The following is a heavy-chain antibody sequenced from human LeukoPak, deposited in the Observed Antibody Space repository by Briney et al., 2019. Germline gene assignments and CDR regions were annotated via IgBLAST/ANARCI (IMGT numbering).Heavy chain of an antibody. J-gene: IGHJ6*02. CDR3: ARDLSLTGTDPPGMDV. CDR2: IYYSGST. V-gene: IGHV4-59*01. Sequence: KPSETLSLTRTVSGGSISSYYWSWIRQPPGKGLEWIGYIYYSGSTNYNPSLKSRVTISVDTSKNQFSLKLSSVTAADTAVYYCARDLSLTGTDPPGMDVWGQGTTVTVSS. CDR1: GGSISSYY. D-gene: IGHD1-20*01.